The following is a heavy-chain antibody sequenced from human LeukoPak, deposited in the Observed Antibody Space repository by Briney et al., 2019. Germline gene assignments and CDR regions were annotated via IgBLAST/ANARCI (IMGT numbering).Heavy chain of an antibody. J-gene: IGHJ4*02. CDR2: IYYSGST. CDR1: GGSISSSSYY. D-gene: IGHD2-8*02. V-gene: IGHV4-39*01. Sequence: SETLSLTCTVSGGSISSSSYYWGWIRQPPGKGLEWIGSIYYSGSTYYNPSLKSRVTISVDTSKNQFSLKLSSVTAADTAVYYCARVHRRYWLERRFDYWGQGTLVTVSS. CDR3: ARVHRRYWLERRFDY.